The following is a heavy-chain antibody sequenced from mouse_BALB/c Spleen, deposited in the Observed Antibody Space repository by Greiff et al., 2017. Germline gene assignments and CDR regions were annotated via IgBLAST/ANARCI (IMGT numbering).Heavy chain of an antibody. V-gene: IGHV5-6-5*01. CDR2: ISSGGST. D-gene: IGHD2-14*01. J-gene: IGHJ4*01. CDR3: AREGYYRYDGYAMDY. CDR1: GFTFSSYA. Sequence: EVQRVESGGGLVKPGGSLKLSCAASGFTFSSYAMSWVRQTPEKRLEWVASISSGGSTYYPDSVKGRFTISRDNARNILYLQMSSLRAEDTAMYYCAREGYYRYDGYAMDYWGQGTSVTVSS.